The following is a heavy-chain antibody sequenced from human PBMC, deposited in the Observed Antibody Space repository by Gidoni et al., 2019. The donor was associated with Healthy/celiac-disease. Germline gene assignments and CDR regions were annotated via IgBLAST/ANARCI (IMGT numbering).Heavy chain of an antibody. CDR2: IYYSGST. CDR3: ARNTGYCSGGSCYLFDY. CDR1: GGSISSYY. Sequence: QVQLQESGPGLVKPSETLSLTCTVSGGSISSYYWRWIRQPPGKGLEWIGYIYYSGSTNYNPSLKSRVTISVDTSKNQFSLKLSSVTAADTAVYYCARNTGYCSGGSCYLFDYWGQGTLVTVSS. J-gene: IGHJ4*02. D-gene: IGHD2-15*01. V-gene: IGHV4-59*01.